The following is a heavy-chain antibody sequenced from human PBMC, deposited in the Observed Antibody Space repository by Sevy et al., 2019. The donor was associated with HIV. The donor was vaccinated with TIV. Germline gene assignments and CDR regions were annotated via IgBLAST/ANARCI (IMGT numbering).Heavy chain of an antibody. D-gene: IGHD3-10*01. CDR3: AKGGLGSYYIYPFDY. Sequence: GGSLRLSCAASGFTFSSYAMSWVRQAPGKGLEWVSAISGSGGSTYYADSVKGRFTISRDNSKNTLYLQMNSLRAEDTAVYYCAKGGLGSYYIYPFDYWGQGTLVTVSS. V-gene: IGHV3-23*01. CDR2: ISGSGGST. CDR1: GFTFSSYA. J-gene: IGHJ4*02.